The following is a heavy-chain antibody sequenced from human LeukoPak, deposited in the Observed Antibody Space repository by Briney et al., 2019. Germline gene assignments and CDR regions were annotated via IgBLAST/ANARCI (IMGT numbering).Heavy chain of an antibody. J-gene: IGHJ4*02. CDR1: GFTFSSYS. Sequence: GGSLRLSCAASGFTFSSYSMNWVRQAPGKGLEWVSSISSSSSYIYQADSVKGRFTMSRDNAKNSLYLQMNSLRAEDTAVYYCARAIHRGPLGADNAAFGYWGQGTLVTVSS. D-gene: IGHD3-10*01. V-gene: IGHV3-21*01. CDR3: ARAIHRGPLGADNAAFGY. CDR2: ISSSSSYI.